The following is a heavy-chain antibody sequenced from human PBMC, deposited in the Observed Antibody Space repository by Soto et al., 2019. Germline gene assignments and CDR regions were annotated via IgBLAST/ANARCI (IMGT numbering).Heavy chain of an antibody. J-gene: IGHJ3*02. Sequence: GGSLRLSCAASGFTVSSNYMSWVRQAPGKGLKWVSVIYSGGSTYYADSVKGRFTISRDNSKNTLYLQMNSLRAEDTAVYYCARGRPYYYDSSGYDPDAFDIWGQGTMVTVSS. CDR1: GFTVSSNY. V-gene: IGHV3-66*01. D-gene: IGHD3-22*01. CDR2: IYSGGST. CDR3: ARGRPYYYDSSGYDPDAFDI.